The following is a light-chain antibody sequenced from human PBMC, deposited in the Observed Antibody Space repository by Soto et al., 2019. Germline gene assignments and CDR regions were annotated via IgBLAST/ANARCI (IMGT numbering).Light chain of an antibody. J-gene: IGKJ2*01. CDR3: HQCSNWPGT. CDR2: DAS. V-gene: IGKV3-11*01. Sequence: EIVVTQSPATLSLSPGERATLSCRASQSVSTYVAWFQHKLGQAPRLLIYDASYRAIGVPARFSGGGSGTDFTLTSSSLEPEDFAVYYCHQCSNWPGTFGRGTKPDIK. CDR1: QSVSTY.